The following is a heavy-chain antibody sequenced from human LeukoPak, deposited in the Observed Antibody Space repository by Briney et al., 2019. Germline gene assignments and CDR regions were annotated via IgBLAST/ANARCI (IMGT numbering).Heavy chain of an antibody. CDR1: GYTFTSYG. Sequence: ASVKVSFKSSGYTFTSYGFSWVRQAPGQGLEWMGWISAYDGNIKYAQKFQGRVTMTTDTSTSTVYMELRSLRSDDTAVYYCARMGDYHLVSFFDYWGQGTLVTVSS. CDR2: ISAYDGNI. CDR3: ARMGDYHLVSFFDY. V-gene: IGHV1-18*01. D-gene: IGHD4/OR15-4a*01. J-gene: IGHJ4*02.